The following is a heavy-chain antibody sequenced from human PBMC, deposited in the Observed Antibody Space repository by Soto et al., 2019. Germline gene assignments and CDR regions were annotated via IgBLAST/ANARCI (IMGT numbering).Heavy chain of an antibody. CDR1: GGSISSYY. Sequence: SETLSLTCTVSGGSISSYYCSWIRQPAWKGLEWIGRIYTSGSTNYNPSLKSRVTMSVDTSKNQFSLKLSSVTAADTAVYYCARRKGEGEAFDYWGQGTLVTVCS. J-gene: IGHJ4*02. D-gene: IGHD3-10*01. V-gene: IGHV4-4*07. CDR3: ARRKGEGEAFDY. CDR2: IYTSGST.